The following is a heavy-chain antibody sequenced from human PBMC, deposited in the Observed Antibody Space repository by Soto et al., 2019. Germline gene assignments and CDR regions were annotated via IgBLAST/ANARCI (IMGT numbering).Heavy chain of an antibody. V-gene: IGHV3-23*01. D-gene: IGHD3-3*01. J-gene: IGHJ6*02. CDR3: AKVTLDFKYYDYYDMDV. CDR1: GFTFSSYA. Sequence: PGGSLRLSCAASGFTFSSYAMSWLRQAPGKGLEWVSAISGSGGSTYYADSVKGRFTISRDNSKNTLYLQMNSLRAEDTAVYYCAKVTLDFKYYDYYDMDVLGQETTVPIS. CDR2: ISGSGGST.